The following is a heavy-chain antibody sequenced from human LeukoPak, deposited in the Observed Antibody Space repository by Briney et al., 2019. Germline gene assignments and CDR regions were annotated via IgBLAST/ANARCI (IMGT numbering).Heavy chain of an antibody. CDR1: GYTFTSYA. V-gene: IGHV1-3*01. CDR2: INAGNGNT. CDR3: ARDFEVVATGSWFDP. Sequence: ASVKVSCKASGYTFTSYAMHWVRQAPGQRLEWMGWINAGNGNTKYSQEFQGRVTITRDTSASTAYMELSSLRSEDTAVYYCARDFEVVATGSWFDPWGQGTLVTVPS. D-gene: IGHD5-12*01. J-gene: IGHJ5*02.